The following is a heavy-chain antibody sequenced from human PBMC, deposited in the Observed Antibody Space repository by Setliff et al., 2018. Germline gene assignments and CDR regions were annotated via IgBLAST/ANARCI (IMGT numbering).Heavy chain of an antibody. J-gene: IGHJ4*02. CDR2: ISPHNGNT. D-gene: IGHD2-15*01. V-gene: IGHV1-18*01. CDR3: SRLVRFCTRIVCQRLSGDDF. Sequence: ASVKVSCKASGYTFTSYGISWVRQAPGQGLEWVGWISPHNGNTYYAPKLEGRVTMTTDISSTTAYLELSSLRSDDTAIYFCSRLVRFCTRIVCQRLSGDDFWGQGTLVTVPQ. CDR1: GYTFTSYG.